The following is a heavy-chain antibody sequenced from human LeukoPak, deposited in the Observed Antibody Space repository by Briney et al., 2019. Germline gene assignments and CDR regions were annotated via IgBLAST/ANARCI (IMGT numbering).Heavy chain of an antibody. D-gene: IGHD1-26*01. CDR2: INPKNGGT. V-gene: IGHV1-2*02. CDR3: AKVLVGATDFDY. J-gene: IGHJ4*02. Sequence: ASVKVSCKASGYSFTDYHIHWVRQAPGQGLEWLGWINPKNGGTKYARKFWGRFTLTRDTSISTAYMELSRLRSDDTAVYYCAKVLVGATDFDYWGQGTLVTVSS. CDR1: GYSFTDYH.